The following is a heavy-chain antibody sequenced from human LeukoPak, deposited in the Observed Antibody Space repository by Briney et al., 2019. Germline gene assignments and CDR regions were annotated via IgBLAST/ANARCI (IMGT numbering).Heavy chain of an antibody. CDR2: ISGSGGST. Sequence: GSLRLSCAAFGFTFSSYAMSWVRQAPGKGLEWVSAISGSGGSTYYADSVKGRFTISRDNSKNTLYLQMNSLRAEDTAVYYCAKETRTHYYDSSGYFDYWGQGTLVTVSS. V-gene: IGHV3-23*01. J-gene: IGHJ4*02. CDR1: GFTFSSYA. D-gene: IGHD3-22*01. CDR3: AKETRTHYYDSSGYFDY.